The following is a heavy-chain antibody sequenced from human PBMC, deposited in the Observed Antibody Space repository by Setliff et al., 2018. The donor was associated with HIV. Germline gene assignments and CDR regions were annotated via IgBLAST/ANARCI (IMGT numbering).Heavy chain of an antibody. J-gene: IGHJ3*02. CDR2: IDYSEST. Sequence: SETLSLTCTVPGGSINDQYFSWIRQPPGKGLEWIGSIDYSESTKYNPSLNSRGTISLDKPKNELSLKLTSVTAADTAVYYCASNTGYSSSWYVGWVEADAFDIWGQGTMVTVSS. D-gene: IGHD6-13*01. V-gene: IGHV4-59*11. CDR3: ASNTGYSSSWYVGWVEADAFDI. CDR1: GGSINDQY.